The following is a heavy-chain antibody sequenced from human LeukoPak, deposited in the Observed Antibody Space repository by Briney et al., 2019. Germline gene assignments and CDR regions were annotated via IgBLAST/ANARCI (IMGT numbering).Heavy chain of an antibody. CDR2: VYSTGSA. D-gene: IGHD5-24*01. V-gene: IGHV4-61*02. Sequence: SQTLPLTCTVSSGSINSDGYYWSWIRQPAGKGLEWIGRVYSTGSANYSPSLESRVIISIDTSKNQFFLRLSSVTAADTAVYYCARVYRRDGYNYDGFDIWGQGTMVTVS. CDR3: ARVYRRDGYNYDGFDI. CDR1: SGSINSDGYY. J-gene: IGHJ3*02.